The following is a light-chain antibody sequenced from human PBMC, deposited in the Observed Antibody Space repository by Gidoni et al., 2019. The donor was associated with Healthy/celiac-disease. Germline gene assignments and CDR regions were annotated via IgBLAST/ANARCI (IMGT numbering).Light chain of an antibody. CDR3: MQALQTPRT. Sequence: IVMTQPLLSLPVTPGEPASISCRSSQSLLHSNGYNYLDWYLQKPGQSPQLLIYLGSNRASGVPDRFSGSGSGTDFTLKISRVEAEDVGVYYCMQALQTPRTFGQGTKVEIK. CDR1: QSLLHSNGYNY. CDR2: LGS. V-gene: IGKV2-28*01. J-gene: IGKJ1*01.